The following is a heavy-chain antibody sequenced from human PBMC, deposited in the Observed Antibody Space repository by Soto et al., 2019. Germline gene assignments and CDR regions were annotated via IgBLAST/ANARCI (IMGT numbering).Heavy chain of an antibody. CDR3: AHRVGLQGNWNGGYFDF. CDR1: GFSLATSGVG. D-gene: IGHD1-1*01. Sequence: QVTLEESGPPRVKPTQTLTLTCTFSGFSLATSGVGVGWVRQPPGKALGRLALIYWDDDKRYSPSLRSRLTVTKDTSRNQVVLTMTNMDPVDTATYYCAHRVGLQGNWNGGYFDFWGQGALVTVSS. J-gene: IGHJ4*02. V-gene: IGHV2-5*02. CDR2: IYWDDDK.